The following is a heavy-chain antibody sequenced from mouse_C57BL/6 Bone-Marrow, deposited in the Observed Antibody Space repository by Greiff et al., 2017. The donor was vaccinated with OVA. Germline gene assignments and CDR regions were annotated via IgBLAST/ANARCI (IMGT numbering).Heavy chain of an antibody. D-gene: IGHD2-1*01. CDR1: GFTFSDYY. V-gene: IGHV5-16*01. Sequence: EVQLVESEGGLVQPGRSMKLSCTASGFTFSDYYMAWVRQVPEKGLEWVANINYDGSSTYYLDSLKGRFIISRDNATNILYLQMSSLKSEDTATYYCAREVIYYGNYGCYFDVWGTGTTVTVSS. CDR2: INYDGSST. J-gene: IGHJ1*03. CDR3: AREVIYYGNYGCYFDV.